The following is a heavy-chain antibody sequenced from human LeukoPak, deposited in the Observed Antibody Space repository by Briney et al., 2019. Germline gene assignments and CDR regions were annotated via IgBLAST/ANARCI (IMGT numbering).Heavy chain of an antibody. D-gene: IGHD1-26*01. V-gene: IGHV3-30*02. CDR3: AKPSGSGVDY. J-gene: IGHJ4*02. CDR1: GFLFDDHD. Sequence: HPGGSLRLSCGASGFLFDDHDMHWVRQAPGKGLEWVAFIRSDGYHTYYADSVKGRFTITRDNFKNTLYLQMNSLRLEDMAVYYCAKPSGSGVDYWGRGTRVTVSS. CDR2: IRSDGYHT.